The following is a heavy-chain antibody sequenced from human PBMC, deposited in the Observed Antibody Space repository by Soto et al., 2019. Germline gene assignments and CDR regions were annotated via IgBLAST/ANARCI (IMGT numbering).Heavy chain of an antibody. CDR3: ARGRYGDY. J-gene: IGHJ4*02. D-gene: IGHD1-1*01. CDR1: GYTFTSYG. Sequence: QVHLVQSGAEVKKPGASVKVSCKASGYTFTSYGITWVRQAPGQGLEWMGWISAHNGNTDYAQKHQGRVIVNRDTSTSTAYMELRSLRSDDTAVYYCARGRYGDYWGQGALVTVSS. CDR2: ISAHNGNT. V-gene: IGHV1-18*01.